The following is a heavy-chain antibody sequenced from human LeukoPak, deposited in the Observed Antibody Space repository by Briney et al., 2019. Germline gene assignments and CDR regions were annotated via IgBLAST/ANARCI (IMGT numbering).Heavy chain of an antibody. D-gene: IGHD3-22*01. CDR1: GYTLTELS. Sequence: ASVKVSCKVSGYTLTELSMHWVRQAPGKGLEWMGGFDPEDGETIYAQKFQGRVTMTEDTSTDTAYMELSSLRFEDTAVYYCASASYDSLYYYYYYMDVWGKGTTVTISS. J-gene: IGHJ6*03. CDR2: FDPEDGET. CDR3: ASASYDSLYYYYYYMDV. V-gene: IGHV1-24*01.